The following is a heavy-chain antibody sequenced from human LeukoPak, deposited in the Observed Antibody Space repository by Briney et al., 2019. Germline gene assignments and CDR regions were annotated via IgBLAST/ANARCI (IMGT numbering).Heavy chain of an antibody. CDR3: ARGLTRIGHCTNGVCHRIPLGY. Sequence: ASVKVSCKASGYTFTDYYMHWVRQAPGQGLEWMGWINPNSGGTNYAQKFQGRVTMTRDTSISTAYMELSRLRSDDTAVYYCARGLTRIGHCTNGVCHRIPLGYWGQGTLVTVSS. D-gene: IGHD2-8*01. J-gene: IGHJ4*02. V-gene: IGHV1-2*02. CDR2: INPNSGGT. CDR1: GYTFTDYY.